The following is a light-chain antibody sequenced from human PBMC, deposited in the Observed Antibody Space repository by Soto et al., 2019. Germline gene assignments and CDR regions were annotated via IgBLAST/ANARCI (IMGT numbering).Light chain of an antibody. CDR1: QGIGGD. CDR2: ATS. J-gene: IGKJ1*01. V-gene: IGKV1-17*01. Sequence: DIQMTQSPSSLSASVGDRVTITCRASQGIGGDAGWYQQKPGKPPKRIIYATSTLQSGIPSRFSGGGFGTEFTLTISSLQPEDFATYYCVQHNSYPRTFGQGTRVEMK. CDR3: VQHNSYPRT.